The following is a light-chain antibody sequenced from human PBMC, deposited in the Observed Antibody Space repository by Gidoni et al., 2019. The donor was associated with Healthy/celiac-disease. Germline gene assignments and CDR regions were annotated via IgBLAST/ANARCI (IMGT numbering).Light chain of an antibody. CDR1: QDISNY. V-gene: IGKV1-27*01. J-gene: IGKJ1*01. CDR2: ASS. Sequence: DTKITQSPSSLSASVGDRVTITCRASQDISNYLAWYQQKPVTVPKLLIYASSTLQSGVPSRFSGSGSGTDFTLTISILQPEDVATYYCQKYNSPSWTFGQGTRVEIK. CDR3: QKYNSPSWT.